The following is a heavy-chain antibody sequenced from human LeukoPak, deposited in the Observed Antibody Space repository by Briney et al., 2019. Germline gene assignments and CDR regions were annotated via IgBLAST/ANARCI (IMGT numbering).Heavy chain of an antibody. D-gene: IGHD6-13*01. CDR3: ARDSDYPGIAAAGTSFDY. CDR2: INTDGSST. V-gene: IGHV3-74*01. CDR1: GFTFSSYW. Sequence: GGSLRLSCAASGFTFSSYWMHWVRQAPGKGLVWVSRINTDGSSTSYADSVKGRFTISRDNAKNTLYLQMNSLRAEDTAVYYCARDSDYPGIAAAGTSFDYWGQGTLVTVSS. J-gene: IGHJ4*02.